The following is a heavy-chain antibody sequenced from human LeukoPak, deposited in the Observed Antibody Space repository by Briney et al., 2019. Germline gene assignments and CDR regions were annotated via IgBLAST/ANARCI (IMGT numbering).Heavy chain of an antibody. J-gene: IGHJ4*02. CDR1: GFTFSNYS. D-gene: IGHD3-22*01. Sequence: GGSLRLSCAASGFTFSNYSMNWVRQAPGKGLEWVSFISSGSTLIYYADSVKGRFTISRDNTKNSMSLQMSSLRAEDTAVYYCAKDEYYYDSSGANFDYWGQGTLVTVSS. CDR2: ISSGSTLI. V-gene: IGHV3-21*04. CDR3: AKDEYYYDSSGANFDY.